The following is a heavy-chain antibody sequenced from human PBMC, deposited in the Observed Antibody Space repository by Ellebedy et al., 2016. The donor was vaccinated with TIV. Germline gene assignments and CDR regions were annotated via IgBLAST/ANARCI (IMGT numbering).Heavy chain of an antibody. D-gene: IGHD1-14*01. J-gene: IGHJ4*02. Sequence: GESLKIPCVASGLTLSTNAMAWVRPAPGKGLEWVSTITASCDDTFYADSVRGRFIISRDTSKNTLFLQMNSLRAEDTAVYHCANSNRFDYWGQGTLVTVSS. CDR1: GLTLSTNA. V-gene: IGHV3-23*01. CDR2: ITASCDDT. CDR3: ANSNRFDY.